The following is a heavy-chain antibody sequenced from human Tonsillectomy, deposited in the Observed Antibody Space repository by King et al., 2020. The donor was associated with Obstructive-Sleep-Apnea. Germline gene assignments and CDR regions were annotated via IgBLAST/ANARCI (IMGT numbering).Heavy chain of an antibody. CDR3: AKDKGVYYGSGTRFDY. V-gene: IGHV3-23*04. Sequence: VQLVESGGGLVQPGGSLRLSCAASGFTFSSYAMSWVRQAPGKGLEWVSAISGSGGSTYYADSVKGRFTISRDNSKNTLYLQMNSLRAEDTAVYYCAKDKGVYYGSGTRFDYWGQGTLVTVSS. CDR2: ISGSGGST. J-gene: IGHJ4*02. CDR1: GFTFSSYA. D-gene: IGHD3-10*01.